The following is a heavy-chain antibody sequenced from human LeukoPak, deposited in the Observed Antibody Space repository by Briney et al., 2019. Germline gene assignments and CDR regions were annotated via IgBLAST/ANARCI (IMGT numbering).Heavy chain of an antibody. CDR2: INPSGGST. V-gene: IGHV1-46*01. J-gene: IGHJ4*02. Sequence: ASVTVSCKAGGYTFTGYYMHWVRQAPGQGLEWMGIINPSGGSTSYAQKFQGRVTMTRDTSTSTVYMELSSLRSEDTAVYYCARDLGYGGNLNSFDYWGQGTLVTLSS. CDR1: GYTFTGYY. CDR3: ARDLGYGGNLNSFDY. D-gene: IGHD4-23*01.